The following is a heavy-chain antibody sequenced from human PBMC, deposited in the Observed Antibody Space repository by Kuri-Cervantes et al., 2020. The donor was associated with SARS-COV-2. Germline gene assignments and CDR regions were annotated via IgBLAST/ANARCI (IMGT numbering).Heavy chain of an antibody. V-gene: IGHV4-38-2*02. Sequence: SETLSLTCTVSGFSISSIYYWSWIRQPPGKGLEWIGDISHSGSAYYNPSLQSRVTISVDTSKNQFSLKLSSVAAADTAVYYCATGSLTAMANLQGYPYYYGMDVWGQGTTVTVSS. CDR3: ATGSLTAMANLQGYPYYYGMDV. CDR2: ISHSGSA. CDR1: GFSISSIYY. J-gene: IGHJ6*01. D-gene: IGHD5-18*01.